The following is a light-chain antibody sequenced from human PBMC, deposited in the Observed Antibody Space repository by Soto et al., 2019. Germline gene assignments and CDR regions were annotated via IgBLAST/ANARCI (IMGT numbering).Light chain of an antibody. J-gene: IGKJ5*01. Sequence: DIPMTQSPSSLSASLGDRVTITCRASRTIDNYLNWYQQKPGRAPELLVYATYSLQSGVQSRFTGGGSGTHFTLTIRGLQPEDFATYFCKQSYNTPITFGQGTRLEIK. CDR3: KQSYNTPIT. CDR2: ATY. V-gene: IGKV1-39*01. CDR1: RTIDNY.